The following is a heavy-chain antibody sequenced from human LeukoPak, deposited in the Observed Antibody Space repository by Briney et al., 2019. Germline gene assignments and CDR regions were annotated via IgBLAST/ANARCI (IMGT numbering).Heavy chain of an antibody. CDR1: GFTFSSFW. CDR2: KNHNGNVN. V-gene: IGHV3-7*03. J-gene: IGHJ6*02. Sequence: GGSLRLSWPASGFTFSSFWWNWAGQAPGRGLEWVASKNHNGNVNYYVDSGKGRFTISRDNAKNSLYLQMSNLRAEDTAVYFCARGGGLDVWGQGATVTVSS. D-gene: IGHD3-16*01. CDR3: ARGGGLDV.